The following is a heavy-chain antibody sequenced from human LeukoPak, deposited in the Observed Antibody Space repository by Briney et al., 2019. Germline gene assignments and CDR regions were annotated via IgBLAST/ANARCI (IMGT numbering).Heavy chain of an antibody. V-gene: IGHV4-34*01. Sequence: SETLSLTCAVYGGSFSGYYWSWIRQPPGKGLEWIGEINHSGSTNYNPSLKSRVTMSVDTSKNQFSLKLSSVTAADTAVYYCARDLGGYSYDYWGQGTLVTVSS. CDR1: GGSFSGYY. J-gene: IGHJ4*02. CDR2: INHSGST. CDR3: ARDLGGYSYDY. D-gene: IGHD5-18*01.